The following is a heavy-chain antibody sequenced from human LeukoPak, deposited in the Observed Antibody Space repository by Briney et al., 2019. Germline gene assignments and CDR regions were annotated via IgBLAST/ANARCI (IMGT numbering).Heavy chain of an antibody. V-gene: IGHV3-7*01. CDR1: GFTFSSYW. Sequence: PGGSLRLSCAASGFTFSSYWMTWVRQAPGKGLEWVANIKRDGSEKYYVDSVKGRFTISRDNAKNSLYLQMNSLRAEDTAVYYCARSDFHASGTYGSHFSYNYMDVWGKGTTVTVSS. CDR3: ARSDFHASGTYGSHFSYNYMDV. J-gene: IGHJ6*03. D-gene: IGHD3-10*01. CDR2: IKRDGSEK.